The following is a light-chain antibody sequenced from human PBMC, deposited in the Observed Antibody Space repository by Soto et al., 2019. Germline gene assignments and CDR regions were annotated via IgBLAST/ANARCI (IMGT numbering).Light chain of an antibody. J-gene: IGKJ1*01. CDR1: QGIRVD. Sequence: AIHMTQTPASLSASVGDTVTITCRAGQGIRVDLDWYQQKPGKAPKLLISAASTLQSGVPSRFSGSGSGTHFTLTINGLQPEDFATYFCLQDHGYPWTCGQGTKVDIK. CDR3: LQDHGYPWT. V-gene: IGKV1-6*02. CDR2: AAS.